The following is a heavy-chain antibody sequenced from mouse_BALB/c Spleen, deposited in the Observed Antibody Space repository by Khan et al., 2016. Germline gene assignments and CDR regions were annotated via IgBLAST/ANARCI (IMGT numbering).Heavy chain of an antibody. CDR1: GYSITSDYA. CDR3: ARAPQRWYFAV. CDR2: ISYSGST. V-gene: IGHV3-2*02. J-gene: IGHJ1*01. Sequence: EVQLQESGPGLVKPSQSLSLTCTVTGYSITSDYAWNWIRQFPGNKLEWMGYISYSGSTSYNPSLKSRISITRDTSKNQFFLQLNSVTTEDTATYYCARAPQRWYFAVWGAGTTVTVSS. D-gene: IGHD3-2*02.